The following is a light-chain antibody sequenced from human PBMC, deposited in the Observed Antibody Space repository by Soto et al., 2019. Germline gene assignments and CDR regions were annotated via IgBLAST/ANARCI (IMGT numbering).Light chain of an antibody. V-gene: IGKV3-11*01. CDR3: QQRSNWPPLT. Sequence: EIVLTQSPATLSLSPGERATLSCRASQSVSRYLAWYQPKPGQAPRLLIYDASNRATVIPARFSGSGSGTDFTLTISSLEPEDFAVYYCQQRSNWPPLTFGQGTKVEIK. CDR2: DAS. J-gene: IGKJ1*01. CDR1: QSVSRY.